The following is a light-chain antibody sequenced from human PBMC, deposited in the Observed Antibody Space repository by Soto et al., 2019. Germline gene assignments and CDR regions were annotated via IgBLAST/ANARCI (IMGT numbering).Light chain of an antibody. CDR3: MQGTHWPYT. CDR1: QSLVYRNGDTY. J-gene: IGKJ2*01. CDR2: KVS. Sequence: DIMMTQSPLSLPVTLGQPASISCRSSQSLVYRNGDTYLNWFQQRPGQSPRRLIYKVSNRDSGVPERFSGSGSGTDFTLKINRVEAEDVGIYYCMQGTHWPYTFGQGTKLEIK. V-gene: IGKV2-30*01.